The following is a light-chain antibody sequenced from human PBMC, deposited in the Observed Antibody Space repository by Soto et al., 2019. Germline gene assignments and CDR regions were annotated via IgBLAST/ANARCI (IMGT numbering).Light chain of an antibody. CDR1: SSDAGGYNY. V-gene: IGLV2-14*01. CDR2: EVS. J-gene: IGLJ2*01. Sequence: QSALTQPASVSGSPGQSIIISCTGASSDAGGYNYVSWYQHHPGKAPKLMIYEVSNRPSGVSNRFSGAKSGNTASLTISGLQAEDEADYYCSSYTSSSTVVFGGGTKVTVL. CDR3: SSYTSSSTVV.